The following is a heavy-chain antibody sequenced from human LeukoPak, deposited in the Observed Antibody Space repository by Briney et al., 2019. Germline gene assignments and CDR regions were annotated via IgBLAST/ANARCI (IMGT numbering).Heavy chain of an antibody. J-gene: IGHJ4*02. CDR3: AKDGYYYDSSGYPFDY. V-gene: IGHV3-23*01. D-gene: IGHD3-22*01. CDR1: GFTLSKYA. CDR2: IDGSGGRP. Sequence: PGGSLRLSCAASGFTLSKYAMNWVRQAPGKGLEWVSGIDGSGGRPPSADSVKGRFTISRDNSKNTLYLQMNSLGAEDTALYYCAKDGYYYDSSGYPFDYWGQGTLVTVSS.